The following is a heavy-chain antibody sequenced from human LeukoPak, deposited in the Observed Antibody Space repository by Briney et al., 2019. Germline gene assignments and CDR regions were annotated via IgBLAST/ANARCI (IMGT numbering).Heavy chain of an antibody. CDR3: ARVFPNYGDYEDQTATNYYFDY. CDR1: GFNFSTYT. Sequence: PGGSLRLSCAASGFNFSTYTLTWVRQAPGKGLDWVSSISSSSSYIYYADSVKGRFTISRDNAKNSLYLQMNSLRAEDTAVYYCARVFPNYGDYEDQTATNYYFDYWGQGTLVTVSS. D-gene: IGHD4-17*01. V-gene: IGHV3-21*01. J-gene: IGHJ4*02. CDR2: ISSSSSYI.